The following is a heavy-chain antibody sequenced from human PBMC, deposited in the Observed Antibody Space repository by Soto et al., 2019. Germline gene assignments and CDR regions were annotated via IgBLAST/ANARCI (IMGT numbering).Heavy chain of an antibody. D-gene: IGHD2-15*01. CDR2: IDNNGLT. Sequence: SETLSLTCIVSGGSVYSNGHYWGWIRQPPGKGLEWIGSIDNNGLTNYNSSLKSRVTISRDTSKNQFSLRLTSVTAADTAVYYCGKILVGATGHTDADSWGPGTLVTVSS. V-gene: IGHV4-39*01. J-gene: IGHJ4*02. CDR3: GKILVGATGHTDADS. CDR1: GGSVYSNGHY.